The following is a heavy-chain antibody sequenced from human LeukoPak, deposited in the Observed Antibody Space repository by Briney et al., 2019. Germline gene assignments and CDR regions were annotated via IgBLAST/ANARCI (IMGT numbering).Heavy chain of an antibody. Sequence: SETLSLTCAVSGYSVSSGYFGGWIRQPPGKGLEWIGSIYHSGSTYYNPSLKSRVTISVDTSKNQFSLKLSSVTAADTAVHYCARASMGYYYYYMDVWGKGTTVTVSS. CDR3: ARASMGYYYYYMDV. V-gene: IGHV4-38-2*01. CDR2: IYHSGST. D-gene: IGHD2-8*01. CDR1: GYSVSSGYF. J-gene: IGHJ6*03.